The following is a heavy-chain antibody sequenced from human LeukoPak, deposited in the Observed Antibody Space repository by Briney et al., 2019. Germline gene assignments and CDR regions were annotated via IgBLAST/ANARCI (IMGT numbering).Heavy chain of an antibody. J-gene: IGHJ6*02. V-gene: IGHV3-7*01. D-gene: IGHD6-19*01. CDR2: IKQDGILH. CDR1: GFTFSSYW. Sequence: GGSLRLSCAASGFTFSSYWMSWVSQAPGKGGEWVANIKQDGILHSYVASVTRRFTISRDNAKTSLYLQMTSLRAEDTAVYYCARASWLVPQYYYSYYGMDVWGQGTTVTVSS. CDR3: ARASWLVPQYYYSYYGMDV.